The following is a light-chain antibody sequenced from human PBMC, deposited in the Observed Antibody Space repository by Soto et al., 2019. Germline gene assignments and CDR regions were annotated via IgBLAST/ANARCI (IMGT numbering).Light chain of an antibody. CDR1: QSVTNN. V-gene: IGKV3-15*01. J-gene: IGKJ1*01. CDR2: VAS. CDR3: QQYHNWPWT. Sequence: IVMPQSPDTLSVSPGERATLSCRTSQSVTNNLAWYQHNPGHAPRLLFYVASTRATGVPARFSGSGSGTDFTLTIHSLQSEDFAVYYCQQYHNWPWTFGQRAKVDIK.